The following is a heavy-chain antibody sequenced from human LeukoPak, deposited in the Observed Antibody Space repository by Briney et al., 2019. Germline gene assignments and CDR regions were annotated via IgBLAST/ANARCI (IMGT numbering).Heavy chain of an antibody. V-gene: IGHV4-38-2*02. Sequence: PSETLSLTCTVSGYSISSDYYWGWIRQPPGKGLEWIGTIYHSGSTYYNPSLKSRVTISVDTSKNQFSLKLTSVTAADTAVYYCASLRVGRSYWGQGTLVTVSS. D-gene: IGHD3-3*01. CDR3: ASLRVGRSY. CDR2: IYHSGST. J-gene: IGHJ4*02. CDR1: GYSISSDYY.